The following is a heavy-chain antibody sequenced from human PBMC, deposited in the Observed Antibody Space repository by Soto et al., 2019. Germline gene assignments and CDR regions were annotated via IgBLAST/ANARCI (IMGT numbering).Heavy chain of an antibody. CDR2: ISGSGGST. CDR3: ASMSSSWIGWDV. V-gene: IGHV3-23*01. Sequence: GGSLRLSCAASGFTFSSYAMSWVRQAPGKGLEWVSAISGSGGSTYYADSVKGRFTISRDNSKNTLYLQMNSLRAEDTAVYYCASMSSSWIGWDVWGQGTTVTVSS. D-gene: IGHD6-13*01. CDR1: GFTFSSYA. J-gene: IGHJ6*02.